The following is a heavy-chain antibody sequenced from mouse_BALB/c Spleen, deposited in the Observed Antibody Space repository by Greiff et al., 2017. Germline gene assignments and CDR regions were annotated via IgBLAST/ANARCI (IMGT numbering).Heavy chain of an antibody. Sequence: EVQLQQSGAELVKPGASVKLSCTASGFNIKDTYMHWVKQRPEQGLEWIGRIDPANGNTKYDPKFQGKATITADTSSNTAYLQLSSLTSEDTAVYYCAREDGYYVYYAMDYWGQGTSVTVSS. V-gene: IGHV14-3*02. D-gene: IGHD2-3*01. CDR2: IDPANGNT. CDR1: GFNIKDTY. J-gene: IGHJ4*01. CDR3: AREDGYYVYYAMDY.